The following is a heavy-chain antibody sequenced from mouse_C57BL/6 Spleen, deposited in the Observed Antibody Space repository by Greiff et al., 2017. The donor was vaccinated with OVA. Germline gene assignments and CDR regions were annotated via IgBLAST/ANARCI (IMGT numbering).Heavy chain of an antibody. CDR3: ARSHYYGSSYDYAMDY. CDR2: IDPSDSET. D-gene: IGHD1-1*01. Sequence: VQLQQSGAELVRPGSSVKLSCKASGYTFTSYWMHWVKQRPIQGLEWIGNIDPSDSETHYNQKFKDKATLTVDKSSSTAYMQLSSLTSEDSAVYYCARSHYYGSSYDYAMDYWGQGTSVTVSS. J-gene: IGHJ4*01. CDR1: GYTFTSYW. V-gene: IGHV1-52*01.